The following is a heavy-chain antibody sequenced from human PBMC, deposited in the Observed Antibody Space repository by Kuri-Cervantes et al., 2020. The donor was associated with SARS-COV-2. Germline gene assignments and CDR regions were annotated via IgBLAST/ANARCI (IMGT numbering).Heavy chain of an antibody. CDR2: IYYSGST. Sequence: GSLRLSCTVSGGSISSYYWSWIRQPPGKGLEWIGYIYYSGSTNYNPSLKSRVTISVDTSKSQFTLKLSSVTAADTAVYYCARLIYYDNSGYYPSWFDPWGQGILVTISS. CDR3: ARLIYYDNSGYYPSWFDP. CDR1: GGSISSYY. J-gene: IGHJ5*02. V-gene: IGHV4-59*01. D-gene: IGHD3-22*01.